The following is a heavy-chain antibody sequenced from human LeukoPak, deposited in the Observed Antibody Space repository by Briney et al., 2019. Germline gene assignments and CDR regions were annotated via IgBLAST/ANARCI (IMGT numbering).Heavy chain of an antibody. CDR3: ARDILTGYSLKAGFDP. CDR2: IIPIFGTA. Sequence: ASVKVSCKASGGTFSSYSISWVRQAPGQGLEWMGGIIPIFGTANYAQKFQGRVTITADKSTSTAYMELSSLRSEDTAVYYCARDILTGYSLKAGFDPWGQGTLVTVSS. J-gene: IGHJ5*02. CDR1: GGTFSSYS. D-gene: IGHD3-9*01. V-gene: IGHV1-69*06.